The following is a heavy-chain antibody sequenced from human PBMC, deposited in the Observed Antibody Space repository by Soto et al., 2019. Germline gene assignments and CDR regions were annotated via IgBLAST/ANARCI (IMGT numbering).Heavy chain of an antibody. CDR2: IYYSGST. Sequence: SETLSLTCTVSGGSISSSSYYWGWIRQPPGKGLEWIGSIYYSGSTYYNPSLKSRVTISVDTSKNQFSLKLSSVTAADTAVYYCATSSADSFGDFDYWGQGTLVTVS. CDR3: ATSSADSFGDFDY. J-gene: IGHJ4*02. V-gene: IGHV4-39*01. D-gene: IGHD3-9*01. CDR1: GGSISSSSYY.